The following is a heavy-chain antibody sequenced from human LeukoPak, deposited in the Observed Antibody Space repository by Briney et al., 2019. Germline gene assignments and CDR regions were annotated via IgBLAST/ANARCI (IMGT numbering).Heavy chain of an antibody. Sequence: GGSLRLSCAASGFTFSSYGMHWVRQAPGKGLEWVAVISYDGSNKYYADSVKGRFTISRDNSKNTLYLQMNSLRAEDTAVYHCAKVGDSSGLDYWGQGTLVTVSS. J-gene: IGHJ4*02. V-gene: IGHV3-30*18. CDR2: ISYDGSNK. CDR1: GFTFSSYG. D-gene: IGHD3-22*01. CDR3: AKVGDSSGLDY.